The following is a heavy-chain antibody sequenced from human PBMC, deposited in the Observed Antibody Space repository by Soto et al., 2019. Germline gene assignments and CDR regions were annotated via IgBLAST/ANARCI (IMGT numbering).Heavy chain of an antibody. CDR2: IIPIPGTA. CDR1: GGTFGSYA. D-gene: IGHD2-2*01. J-gene: IGHJ6*02. Sequence: QVQLVQSGAEVKKPGSSVKVSCKASGGTFGSYAISWVRQAPGQGLEWWGGIIPIPGTANYAQKFQGRVTIAADESTSTASMELSSLRSEDTAVYYCARSQGSSTSLEIYYYYYYGMDVWGQGTTVTVSS. V-gene: IGHV1-69*01. CDR3: ARSQGSSTSLEIYYYYYYGMDV.